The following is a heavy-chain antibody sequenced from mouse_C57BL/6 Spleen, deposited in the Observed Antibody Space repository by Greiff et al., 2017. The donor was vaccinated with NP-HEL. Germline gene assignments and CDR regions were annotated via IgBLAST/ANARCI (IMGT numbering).Heavy chain of an antibody. CDR2: IHPNSGST. CDR1: GYTFTSYW. J-gene: IGHJ2*01. CDR3: ARWPLTGMDY. Sequence: QVQLQQPGAELVKPGASVTLSCKASGYTFTSYWMHWVKQRPGQGLEWIGMIHPNSGSTNYNEKFKSKATLTVDKSSSTAYMQLSSLTSEDSAVYYCARWPLTGMDYWGQGTTLTVSS. D-gene: IGHD4-1*01. V-gene: IGHV1-64*01.